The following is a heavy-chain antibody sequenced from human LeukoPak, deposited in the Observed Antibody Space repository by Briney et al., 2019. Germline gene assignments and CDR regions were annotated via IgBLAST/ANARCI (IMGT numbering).Heavy chain of an antibody. J-gene: IGHJ6*03. CDR3: ARVYTVMGATTVDHYHYYMDV. V-gene: IGHV4-61*09. Sequence: PSETLSLTCTVSGGSIRSGSYYWSWIRQPAGKGLEWIGHIYTRGTTNYNPSVKSRVTVSLDTSKNQISLKLSSLTAADTAIYYCARVYTVMGATTVDHYHYYMDVWGKGTTVTVSS. CDR1: GGSIRSGSYY. D-gene: IGHD5-18*01. CDR2: IYTRGTT.